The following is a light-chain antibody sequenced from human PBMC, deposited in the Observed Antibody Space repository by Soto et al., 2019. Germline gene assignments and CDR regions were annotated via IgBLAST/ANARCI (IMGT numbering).Light chain of an antibody. Sequence: DIQMTQSPSTLSASVGDRVTITCRASQTINSKLAWYQKKPGQAPKLLIFDGYNLESGAPSRFSGSGSGTEFTLSIGSLQPDDFATYYCQQYETYFRYTFGQGTKVDIK. CDR2: DGY. CDR3: QQYETYFRYT. J-gene: IGKJ2*01. CDR1: QTINSK. V-gene: IGKV1-5*01.